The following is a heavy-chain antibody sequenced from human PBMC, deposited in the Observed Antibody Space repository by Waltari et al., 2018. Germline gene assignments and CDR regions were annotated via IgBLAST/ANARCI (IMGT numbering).Heavy chain of an antibody. V-gene: IGHV1-2*06. Sequence: QVQLVQSGAEVKKSGASVKVSCKASGYTFTDFFIHWVRQAPGQGLEGMGRLNPKMGDTSYAQRFQGRVTMTGATSISTAYMEVTGLRSDDTAIYSCARSGGGTTSFGVAEWGQGSLVTVSS. CDR3: ARSGGGTTSFGVAE. CDR2: LNPKMGDT. D-gene: IGHD3-3*01. CDR1: GYTFTDFF. J-gene: IGHJ4*02.